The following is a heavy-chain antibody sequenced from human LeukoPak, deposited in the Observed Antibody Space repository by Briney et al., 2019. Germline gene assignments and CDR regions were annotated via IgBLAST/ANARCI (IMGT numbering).Heavy chain of an antibody. V-gene: IGHV4-59*01. J-gene: IGHJ6*03. Sequence: SETLSLTCTVSGGSISSYYWSWIRQPPGKGLEWIGYIYYSGSTNYNPSLKSRVTISVDTSKNQFSLKLSSVTAADTAVYYCARTKQQLGGLGYYYYMGVWGKGTTVTISS. CDR1: GGSISSYY. CDR2: IYYSGST. CDR3: ARTKQQLGGLGYYYYMGV. D-gene: IGHD6-13*01.